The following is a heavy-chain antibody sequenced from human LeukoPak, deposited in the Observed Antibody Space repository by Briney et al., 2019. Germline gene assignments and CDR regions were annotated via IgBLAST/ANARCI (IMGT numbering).Heavy chain of an antibody. CDR1: GFTFSSYG. CDR2: IPYHGSDT. D-gene: IGHD6-19*01. V-gene: IGHV3-30*18. J-gene: IGHJ4*02. CDR3: AKDLAGLQWLAPCFDY. Sequence: GGSLRLSCAASGFTFSSYGMHWVRQAPGKGLEWVAVIPYHGSDTFYADSVKGRFTISRDNSKNTLYLQMNSLRVEDTAVYYCAKDLAGLQWLAPCFDYWGQGTLVTVSS.